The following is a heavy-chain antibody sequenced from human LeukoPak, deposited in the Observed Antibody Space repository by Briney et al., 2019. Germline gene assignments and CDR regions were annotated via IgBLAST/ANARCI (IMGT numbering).Heavy chain of an antibody. V-gene: IGHV3-23*01. Sequence: PGGSLRLSCAASGFPFSTYAMTWVRQAPGKGLEWVSTLSDTSSMIYYADSVKGRFTISRDNSKNTAYLQMNSLRVDDTAVYYCVKDGGIYPAWYFDCWGQGTLVTVSS. CDR1: GFPFSTYA. CDR2: LSDTSSMI. CDR3: VKDGGIYPAWYFDC. D-gene: IGHD1-26*01. J-gene: IGHJ4*02.